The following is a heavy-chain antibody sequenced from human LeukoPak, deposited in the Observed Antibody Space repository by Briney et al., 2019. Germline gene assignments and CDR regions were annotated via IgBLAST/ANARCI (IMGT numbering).Heavy chain of an antibody. D-gene: IGHD6-6*01. Sequence: GGSLRLSCAASGFTFTNCWMHWVRQAPGMGLVWVSRLPPDELGIIYADSVEGRFTVSRDNAKNTVYLQMNNLRVDDTAMYYCVGTIASRGSEYWGQGALVTVSS. CDR3: VGTIASRGSEY. CDR1: GFTFTNCW. J-gene: IGHJ4*02. CDR2: LPPDELGI. V-gene: IGHV3-74*01.